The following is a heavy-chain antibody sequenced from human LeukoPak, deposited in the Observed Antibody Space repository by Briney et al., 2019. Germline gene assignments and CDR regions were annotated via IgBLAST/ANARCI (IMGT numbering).Heavy chain of an antibody. V-gene: IGHV3-33*01. CDR3: ARSGVPGKYYFDY. CDR2: IWYDGSNK. Sequence: QPGRSLRLSCAASGFTFSSYGMHWVRQAPGKGLEWVAVIWYDGSNKYYADSVKGRFTISRDNSKNTLYLQMNSLRAEDTAVYYCARSGVPGKYYFDYWGQGTLVTVPS. J-gene: IGHJ4*02. D-gene: IGHD3-3*01. CDR1: GFTFSSYG.